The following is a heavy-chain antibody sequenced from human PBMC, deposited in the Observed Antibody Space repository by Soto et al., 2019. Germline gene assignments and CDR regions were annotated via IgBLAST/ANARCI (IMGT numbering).Heavy chain of an antibody. CDR2: INPSGST. J-gene: IGHJ4*02. CDR3: ARVYCSGGGCYSIDY. CDR1: GYTFTSYY. V-gene: IGHV1-46*03. D-gene: IGHD2-15*01. Sequence: QVQLVQSGAEVKKPGASVKVSCKASGYTFTSYYMHWVRQAPGQGLEWMGIINPSGSTTYAQQFQARVTMNRDTSTSTVYSELSSLRSEDTAVYYCARVYCSGGGCYSIDYWGQGTLVTVSS.